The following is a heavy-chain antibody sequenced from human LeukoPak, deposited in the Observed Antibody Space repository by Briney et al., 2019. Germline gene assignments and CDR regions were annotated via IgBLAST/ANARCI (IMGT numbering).Heavy chain of an antibody. D-gene: IGHD3-16*02. CDR1: GYTLTELS. V-gene: IGHV1-24*01. Sequence: EASVKVSCKVSGYTLTELSMHWVRQAPGKGLEWMGGFDPEDGETIYAQKLQGRVTMTEDTSTDTAYMELSSLRSEDTAVYYCATARITFGGVIVMPFDYWGQGTLVTVSS. J-gene: IGHJ4*02. CDR2: FDPEDGET. CDR3: ATARITFGGVIVMPFDY.